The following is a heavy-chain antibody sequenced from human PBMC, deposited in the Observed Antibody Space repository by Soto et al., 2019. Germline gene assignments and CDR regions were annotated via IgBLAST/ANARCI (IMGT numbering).Heavy chain of an antibody. CDR3: ARVPYYDSSGYYTKHYYYYGMDV. D-gene: IGHD3-22*01. V-gene: IGHV5-51*01. Sequence: GESLNISCKGSGYSFTSYWIGWVRQMPGKGLEWMGIIYPGDSDTRYSPSLQGQVTISADKSISTAYLQWSSLKASDTAMYYCARVPYYDSSGYYTKHYYYYGMDVWGQGTTVTVSS. CDR2: IYPGDSDT. CDR1: GYSFTSYW. J-gene: IGHJ6*02.